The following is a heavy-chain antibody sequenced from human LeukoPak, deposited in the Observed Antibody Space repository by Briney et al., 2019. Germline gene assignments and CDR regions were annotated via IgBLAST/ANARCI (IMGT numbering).Heavy chain of an antibody. CDR1: GVSISSYY. J-gene: IGHJ5*02. CDR3: ARDYYGP. Sequence: SETLSLTCTVSGVSISSYYWGWIRQPAGKGLEWIARIYTSGSTNYNPSLKSRVTMSVDTSKNQFSLKLSSVTAADTAVYYCARDYYGPWGQGTLVTVSS. V-gene: IGHV4-4*07. CDR2: IYTSGST. D-gene: IGHD3-22*01.